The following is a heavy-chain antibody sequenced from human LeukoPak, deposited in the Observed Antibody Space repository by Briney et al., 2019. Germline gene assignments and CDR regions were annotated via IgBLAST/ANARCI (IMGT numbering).Heavy chain of an antibody. D-gene: IGHD6-19*01. CDR1: GFTFSSDG. CDR2: MTASGGST. J-gene: IGHJ6*04. Sequence: PGGSLRLSCAASGFTFSSDGMSWVRQAPGKGLEWVSGMTASGGSTSYADSVKGRFTISRDNSRNTLYLQMKSHRAEDPAVYYCAKGTSGPDVWGKGTTVTVSS. V-gene: IGHV3-23*01. CDR3: AKGTSGPDV.